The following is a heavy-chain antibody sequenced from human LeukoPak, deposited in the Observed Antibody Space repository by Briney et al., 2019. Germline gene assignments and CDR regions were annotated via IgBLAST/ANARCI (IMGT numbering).Heavy chain of an antibody. D-gene: IGHD3-9*01. CDR2: ISSSGVST. CDR3: AGRPDWALGPLDF. CDR1: GFTFSSYW. J-gene: IGHJ4*02. Sequence: GGSLRLSCAASGFTFSSYWMSWVRQAPGKGLEWVSVISSSGVSTYYADSVKGRVTISRDNANNTLSLQMNNLRADDTGVYHCAGRPDWALGPLDFWGQGTPVTVSS. V-gene: IGHV3-23*01.